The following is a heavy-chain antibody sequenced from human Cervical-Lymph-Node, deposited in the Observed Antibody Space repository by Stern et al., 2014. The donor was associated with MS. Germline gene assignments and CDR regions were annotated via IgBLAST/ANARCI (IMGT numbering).Heavy chain of an antibody. Sequence: VQLVESGPGLVKPSQTLSLTCPVSVGSISSGGYYWSWIRQHPGTGREWIGYIYYSGSTYYNPSLKSRVTISVDTSKNQFSLKLSSVTAADTAVYYCARGNAVTSYYFDYWGQGTLVTVSS. CDR1: VGSISSGGYY. CDR2: IYYSGST. D-gene: IGHD5-18*01. CDR3: ARGNAVTSYYFDY. J-gene: IGHJ4*02. V-gene: IGHV4-31*03.